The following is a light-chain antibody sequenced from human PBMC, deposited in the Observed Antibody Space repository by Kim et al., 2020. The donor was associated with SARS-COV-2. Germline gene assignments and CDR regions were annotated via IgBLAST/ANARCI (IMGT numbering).Light chain of an antibody. Sequence: EIVLTQSPGTLSLSPGERATLSCRASQSISKNLGWFQQKPGQAPRLVIYDASSRATGIPDRFSGSGSGTDFSLTISRLEPEDSAVYYCQKYGGSPLTFGGGTKLEI. CDR3: QKYGGSPLT. CDR2: DAS. J-gene: IGKJ4*01. CDR1: QSISKN. V-gene: IGKV3-20*01.